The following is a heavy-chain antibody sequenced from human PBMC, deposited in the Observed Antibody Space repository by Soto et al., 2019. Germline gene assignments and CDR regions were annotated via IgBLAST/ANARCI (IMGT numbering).Heavy chain of an antibody. Sequence: QLQLQESGPGLVKPSETLSLTCTVSGGSISSSSYYWGWLRQPPGKGLEWSGNIYYSGSAYYNPSLKSRVTISVDVYKNNFSLKLVSVTAADTAVYFCASRGGSGPVDYWGQGTLVTVSS. J-gene: IGHJ4*02. CDR1: GGSISSSSYY. V-gene: IGHV4-39*02. CDR3: ASRGGSGPVDY. D-gene: IGHD3-10*01. CDR2: IYYSGSA.